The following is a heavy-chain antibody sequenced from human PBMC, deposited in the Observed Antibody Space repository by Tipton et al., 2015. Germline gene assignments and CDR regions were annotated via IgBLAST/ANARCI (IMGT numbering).Heavy chain of an antibody. CDR2: ISYSGST. J-gene: IGHJ6*02. CDR3: ARDGLLSSDSNYYGLDV. D-gene: IGHD3-22*01. Sequence: LRLSCTVSGGSISHYYWTWIRQHPGMGLEWIGYISYSGSTHYNPSLKSRVTISLDTSRSHFSLKLTSVTAADTAVYYCARDGLLSSDSNYYGLDVWGQGTTVTVSS. V-gene: IGHV4-31*03. CDR1: GGSISHYY.